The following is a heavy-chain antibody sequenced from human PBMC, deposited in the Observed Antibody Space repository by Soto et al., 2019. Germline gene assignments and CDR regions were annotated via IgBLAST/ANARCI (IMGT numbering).Heavy chain of an antibody. Sequence: QLVQSGAEVKKPGASVKVSCKASGYTFTTSGFNWVRQSPGQVLEWMGWISAKSGNTNYAQKLQGRVPVTTDTSTSTVYMELKSLTSDDTAIYYCTRAGATDWNYVSTSSWGQGTLVTVSS. V-gene: IGHV1-18*04. CDR2: ISAKSGNT. J-gene: IGHJ4*02. CDR1: GYTFTTSG. D-gene: IGHD1-7*01. CDR3: TRAGATDWNYVSTSS.